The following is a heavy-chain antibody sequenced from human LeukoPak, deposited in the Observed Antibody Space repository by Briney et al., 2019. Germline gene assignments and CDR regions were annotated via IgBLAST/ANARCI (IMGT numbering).Heavy chain of an antibody. CDR3: ATSNDAKIAPFDH. Sequence: SETLSLTCTVSGVSMSAYQWSWVRQSPEKGLEWIGCINTKGETSYNPSLKSRVTTSVDTSKSQFSLRLASVTAADTAVYYCATSNDAKIAPFDHWGQGAPVSVSS. CDR1: GVSMSAYQ. V-gene: IGHV4-4*09. D-gene: IGHD2-21*01. J-gene: IGHJ4*02. CDR2: INTKGET.